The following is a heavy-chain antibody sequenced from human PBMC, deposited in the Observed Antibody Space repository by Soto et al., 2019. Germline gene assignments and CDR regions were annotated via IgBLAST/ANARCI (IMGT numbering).Heavy chain of an antibody. D-gene: IGHD3-9*01. CDR1: GFTFSSYA. CDR2: ISYDGSNK. V-gene: IGHV3-30-3*01. J-gene: IGHJ6*02. CDR3: ARATLTGYYGVYYYYGMDV. Sequence: PGGSLRLSCAASGFTFSSYAMHWVRQAPGKGLEWVAVISYDGSNKYYADSVKGRFTISRDNSKNTLYLQMNSLRAEDTAVYYCARATLTGYYGVYYYYGMDVWGRGTTVTVSS.